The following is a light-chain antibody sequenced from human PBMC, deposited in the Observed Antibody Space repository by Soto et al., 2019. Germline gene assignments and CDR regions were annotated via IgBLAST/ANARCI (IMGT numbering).Light chain of an antibody. Sequence: DTMITESRSTLSATGGARVTSTCRASQTITRWMAWYQQKPGKAPKLLIYDASTLESGVPSRFSGSRSGTEFTLTISSLQPDDFATYYCQQYNSYSWTSGQPAKVDI. CDR3: QQYNSYSWT. J-gene: IGKJ1*01. CDR2: DAS. V-gene: IGKV1-5*01. CDR1: QTITRW.